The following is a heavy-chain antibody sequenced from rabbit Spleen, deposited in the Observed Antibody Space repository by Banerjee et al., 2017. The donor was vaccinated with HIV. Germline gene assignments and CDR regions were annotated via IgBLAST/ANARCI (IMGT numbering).Heavy chain of an antibody. D-gene: IGHD2-1*01. J-gene: IGHJ4*01. Sequence: QEQLEESGGDLVKPEGSLTLSCKASGFTLSTYWICWVRQAPGKGLDWIGCIYTGSSGSTYYASWAKGRFTISKTSSTTVTLQMTSLTAADTATYFCARAYGDFNGASDFKLWGPGTLVTVS. CDR3: ARAYGDFNGASDFKL. V-gene: IGHV1S45*01. CDR1: GFTLSTYW. CDR2: IYTGSSGST.